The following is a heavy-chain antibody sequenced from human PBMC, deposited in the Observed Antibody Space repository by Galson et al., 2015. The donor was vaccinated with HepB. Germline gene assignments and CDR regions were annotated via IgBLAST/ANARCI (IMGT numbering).Heavy chain of an antibody. V-gene: IGHV3-21*01. CDR2: ISSSSYI. J-gene: IGHJ4*02. Sequence: SLRLSCAASGFTFSSYSMNWVRQAPGKGLEWVSSISSSSYIYYADSVKGRFTISRDNAKNSLYLQMNSLRAEDTAVYYCASALETLDTYYDFWSGDYWGQGTLVTVSS. D-gene: IGHD3-3*01. CDR1: GFTFSSYS. CDR3: ASALETLDTYYDFWSGDY.